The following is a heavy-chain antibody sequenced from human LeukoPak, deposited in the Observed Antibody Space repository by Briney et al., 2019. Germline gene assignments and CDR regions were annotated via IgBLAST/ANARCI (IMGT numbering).Heavy chain of an antibody. Sequence: GGSLRLSCAASGFTVSSNYMSWVRQAPGKGLEWVSVIYSGGSTYYADSVKGRFTISRDNSKNTLYLQMNSLRAEDTAVYYCATGYSSVYYLDYWGQGTLVTVSS. CDR3: ATGYSSVYYLDY. CDR2: IYSGGST. J-gene: IGHJ4*02. CDR1: GFTVSSNY. D-gene: IGHD6-19*01. V-gene: IGHV3-66*01.